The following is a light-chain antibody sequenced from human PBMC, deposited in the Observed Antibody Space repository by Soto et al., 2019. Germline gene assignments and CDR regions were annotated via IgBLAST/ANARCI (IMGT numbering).Light chain of an antibody. J-gene: IGKJ4*01. CDR1: QSISSW. CDR3: QHYNSYSLT. V-gene: IGKV1-5*03. Sequence: DIQMTQSPSTLSASVGDRVTITCRASQSISSWLAWYQQKPGKAPKLVIYKASSLESGVPSRFSGCGSATEFTLTISSLQHDDFPTYYCQHYNSYSLTFGGGTKVEIK. CDR2: KAS.